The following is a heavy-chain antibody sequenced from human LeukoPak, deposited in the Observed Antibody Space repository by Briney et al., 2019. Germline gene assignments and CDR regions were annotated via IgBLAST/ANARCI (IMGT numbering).Heavy chain of an antibody. V-gene: IGHV4-34*01. J-gene: IGHJ4*02. CDR2: INHSGST. D-gene: IGHD3-22*01. CDR1: GGSFSGYY. Sequence: SETLSLTCAVYGGSFSGYYWSWIRQPPGKGLERIGEINHSGSTNYNPSLKSRVTISVDTSKNQFSLKLSSVTAADTAVYYCARRGGRPDYYDSSGYYYRVFDYWGQGTLVTVSS. CDR3: ARRGGRPDYYDSSGYYYRVFDY.